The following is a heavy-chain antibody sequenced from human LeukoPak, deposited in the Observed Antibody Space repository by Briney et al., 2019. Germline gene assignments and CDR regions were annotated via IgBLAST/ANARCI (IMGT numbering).Heavy chain of an antibody. V-gene: IGHV3-48*01. Sequence: GGSLRLSCAASGFTFSSYSMSWVRQAPGKGLEWVSYISLSGSAIYYADSVRGRFTISRDNAKHSLYLQMNSLKVEDTAVYYCASYGGYDHYYYYYMDVWGKGTTVTVSS. CDR2: ISLSGSAI. CDR1: GFTFSSYS. J-gene: IGHJ6*03. CDR3: ASYGGYDHYYYYYMDV. D-gene: IGHD5-12*01.